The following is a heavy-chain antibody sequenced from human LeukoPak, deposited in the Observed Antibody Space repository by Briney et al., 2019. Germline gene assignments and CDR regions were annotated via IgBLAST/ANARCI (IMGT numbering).Heavy chain of an antibody. CDR1: GFTFSDYY. CDR2: IGSDNKP. D-gene: IGHD1-26*01. Sequence: GGSLRLSCAASGFTFSDYYMSWIRQAPGKGLEWVSSIGSDNKPHYSESVKGRFAISRDNSKSMLFLQLNSLRAEDTAVYYCVKDLGRYRNNCFDYWGQGTLVTVSS. J-gene: IGHJ4*02. V-gene: IGHV3-23*01. CDR3: VKDLGRYRNNCFDY.